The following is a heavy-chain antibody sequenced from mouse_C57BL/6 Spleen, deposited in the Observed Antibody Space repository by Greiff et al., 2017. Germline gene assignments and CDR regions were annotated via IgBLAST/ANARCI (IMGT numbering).Heavy chain of an antibody. V-gene: IGHV5-9*01. CDR3: ARLGDYDYGNFDY. J-gene: IGHJ2*01. CDR1: GFTFSSYT. CDR2: ISGGGGNT. D-gene: IGHD2-4*01. Sequence: EVKVVESGGGLVKPGGSLKLSCAASGFTFSSYTMSWVRQTPEKRLEWVATISGGGGNTYYPDSVKGRFTISRDNAKNTLYLQMSSLRSEDTALYYCARLGDYDYGNFDYWGQGTTLTVSS.